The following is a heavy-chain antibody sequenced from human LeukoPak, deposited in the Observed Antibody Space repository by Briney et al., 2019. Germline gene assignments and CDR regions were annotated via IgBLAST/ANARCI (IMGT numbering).Heavy chain of an antibody. D-gene: IGHD4-17*01. J-gene: IGHJ5*02. V-gene: IGHV4-39*07. Sequence: SETLSLTCNVSGDSISSSSPFYWGWIRQPPGKGLEWIGSIYYTGKTYNNPSHKSRVTMSVDTSKNQFSLNLSSVTAADTAVYYCAREGGGYGDYLGNWFDPWGQGALVTVSS. CDR1: GDSISSSSPFY. CDR2: IYYTGKT. CDR3: AREGGGYGDYLGNWFDP.